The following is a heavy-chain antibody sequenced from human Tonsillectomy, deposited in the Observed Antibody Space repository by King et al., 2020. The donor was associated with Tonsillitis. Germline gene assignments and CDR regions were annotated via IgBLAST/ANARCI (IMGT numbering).Heavy chain of an antibody. Sequence: VQLVESGGGLVDPGGSLRLSCATAGFTFSDAWMYWVLQAPGKGLEWVGRIKRNTDGGTTEFAAPVKGRSTISRDDSKNTLYLQMNSLKTEDTAMYYCAKYSSSSPYYFDSWGQGALVTVSS. D-gene: IGHD6-6*01. J-gene: IGHJ4*02. CDR2: IKRNTDGGTT. CDR3: AKYSSSSPYYFDS. V-gene: IGHV3-15*05. CDR1: GFTFSDAW.